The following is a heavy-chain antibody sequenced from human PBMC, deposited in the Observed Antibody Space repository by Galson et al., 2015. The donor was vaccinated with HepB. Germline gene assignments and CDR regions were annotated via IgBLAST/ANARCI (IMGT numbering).Heavy chain of an antibody. D-gene: IGHD6-19*01. J-gene: IGHJ4*02. CDR1: GYTFTSYG. CDR3: AKDSSGWSFEY. V-gene: IGHV1-18*04. Sequence: CKASGYTFTSYGISWVRQAPGQGLEYMGWISTHFGYTDYVQKLQGRVTMTTDTSTNTAYMELTSLRSDDTAVYYCAKDSSGWSFEYWGQGSLVTVSS. CDR2: ISTHFGYT.